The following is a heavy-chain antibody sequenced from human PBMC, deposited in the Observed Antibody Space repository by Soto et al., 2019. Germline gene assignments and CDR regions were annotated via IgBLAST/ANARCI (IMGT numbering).Heavy chain of an antibody. D-gene: IGHD2-21*02. Sequence: QVQLQQWGAGLSKPSETLSLTCAVYGGSFSGYYWSWIRQPPGKGLEWIGEINHSGSTNYNPSLKSRVTISVDTSTNQSSLKLSSVTAADTAVYYCAREYGGNSGTFDYWGQGTLVTVSS. CDR3: AREYGGNSGTFDY. CDR1: GGSFSGYY. V-gene: IGHV4-34*01. J-gene: IGHJ4*02. CDR2: INHSGST.